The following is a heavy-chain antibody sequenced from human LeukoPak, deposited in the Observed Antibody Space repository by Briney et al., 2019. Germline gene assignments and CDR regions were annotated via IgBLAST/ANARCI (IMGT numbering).Heavy chain of an antibody. V-gene: IGHV4-30-2*01. J-gene: IGHJ3*02. CDR3: ARASDYAEAFDI. CDR1: GGSISSGGYS. Sequence: TSQTLSLTCAVSGGSISSGGYSWSWIRQPPGKGLEWIGYIYHSGSTYYNPSLKSRVTISVDRSKNQFSLKLSSVTAADTAVYYCARASDYAEAFDIWGQGTMVTVSS. CDR2: IYHSGST. D-gene: IGHD4-17*01.